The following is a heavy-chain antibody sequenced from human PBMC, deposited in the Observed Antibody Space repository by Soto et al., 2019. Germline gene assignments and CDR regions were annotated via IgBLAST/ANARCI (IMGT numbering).Heavy chain of an antibody. D-gene: IGHD3-22*01. Sequence: QVQLVESGGGVVQPGRSLRLSSAASGFTFSSYGMHWVRQAPGKGLEWVAVISYDGSNKYYADSVKGRFTISRDNSKNTLYLQMNSLRAEDTAVYYCAKEGEDEAYYYDSSGYFDFDYWGQGTLVTVSS. CDR1: GFTFSSYG. V-gene: IGHV3-30*18. CDR2: ISYDGSNK. CDR3: AKEGEDEAYYYDSSGYFDFDY. J-gene: IGHJ4*02.